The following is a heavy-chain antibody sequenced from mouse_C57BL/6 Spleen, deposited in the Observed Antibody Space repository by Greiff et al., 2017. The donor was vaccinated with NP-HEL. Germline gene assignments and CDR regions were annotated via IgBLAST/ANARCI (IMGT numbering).Heavy chain of an antibody. V-gene: IGHV5-17*01. D-gene: IGHD1-1*02. J-gene: IGHJ4*01. CDR3: ASSYGPLDYAMDY. CDR2: ISSGSSTI. Sequence: EVKLVESGGGLVKPGGSLKLSCAASGFTFSDYGMHWVRQAPEKGLEWVAYISSGSSTIYYADTVKGRFTISRYNAKTTLFLQMTSLRSYYTAMYSCASSYGPLDYAMDYWGQGPSVTVSS. CDR1: GFTFSDYG.